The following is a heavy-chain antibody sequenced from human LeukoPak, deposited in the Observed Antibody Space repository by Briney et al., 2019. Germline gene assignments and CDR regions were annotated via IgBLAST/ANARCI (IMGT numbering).Heavy chain of an antibody. CDR2: IYYSGST. V-gene: IGHV4-39*01. CDR3: ARPGRYMVRGVIIKYYYYYYMDV. Sequence: SETLSLTCSVSGGSITGDNYYWGWIRQPPGKGLEWIGSIYYSGSTNYNPLFRSPVTISVDTSKNQFSLKLNSISVADTAVYYCARPGRYMVRGVIIKYYYYYYMDVWGKGTTVTISS. D-gene: IGHD3-10*01. J-gene: IGHJ6*03. CDR1: GGSITGDNYY.